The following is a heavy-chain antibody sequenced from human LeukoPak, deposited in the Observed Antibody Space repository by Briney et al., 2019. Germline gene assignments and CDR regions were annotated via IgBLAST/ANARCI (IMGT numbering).Heavy chain of an antibody. CDR3: ARDSGSYYEDWFDP. V-gene: IGHV3-21*01. D-gene: IGHD1-26*01. CDR1: GFTFSSYS. CDR2: ISSSSSYI. J-gene: IGHJ5*02. Sequence: PGGSLRLSCAASGFTFSSYSMNWVRQAPGKGLEWVSSISSSSSYIYYADSVKGRFTISRGNAKNSLYLQMNSLRAEDTAVYYCARDSGSYYEDWFDPWGQGTLVTVSS.